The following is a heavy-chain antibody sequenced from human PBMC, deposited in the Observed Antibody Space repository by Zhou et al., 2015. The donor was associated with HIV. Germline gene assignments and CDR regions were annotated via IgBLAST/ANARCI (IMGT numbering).Heavy chain of an antibody. CDR1: GGTFSSYA. D-gene: IGHD3/OR15-3a*01. V-gene: IGHV1-69*12. CDR2: IIPIFGTA. Sequence: QVQLVQSGAEVKKPGSSVKVSCKASGGTFSSYAISWVRQAPGQGLEWMGGIIPIFGTANYAQKFQGRVTITADESTSTAYMELSSLRSEDTAVYYCARERVTKSEGPRAGTPPFGLNSGPGPGNRYGNVPGSYPFRTGYVGDVRPDP. J-gene: IGHJ5*02. CDR3: ARERVTKSEGPRAGTPPFGLNSGPGPGNRYGNVPGSYPFRTGYVGDVRPDP.